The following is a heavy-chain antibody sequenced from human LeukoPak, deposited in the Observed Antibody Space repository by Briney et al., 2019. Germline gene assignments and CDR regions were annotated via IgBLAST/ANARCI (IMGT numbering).Heavy chain of an antibody. CDR2: ISGSGGST. V-gene: IGHV3-23*01. D-gene: IGHD1-26*01. Sequence: GGSLRLSCAASGFTFSSYAMSWVRQAPGKGLEWVSAISGSGGSTYYADSVKGRFTISRDNSKNTLYLQMNNLRAEDTAVYYCAKDLLRPTGYFDYWGQGTLVTVSS. J-gene: IGHJ4*02. CDR1: GFTFSSYA. CDR3: AKDLLRPTGYFDY.